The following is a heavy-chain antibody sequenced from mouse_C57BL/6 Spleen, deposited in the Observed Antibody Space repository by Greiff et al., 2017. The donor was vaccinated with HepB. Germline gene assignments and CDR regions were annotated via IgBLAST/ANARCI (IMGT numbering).Heavy chain of an antibody. V-gene: IGHV1-15*01. Sequence: SGAELVRPGASVTLSCKASGYTFTDYEMHWVKQTPVHGLEWIGAIDPETGGTAYNQKFKGKAILTADKSSSTAYMELRSLTSEDSAVYYCTRKPFAYWGQGTLVTVSA. CDR3: TRKPFAY. CDR1: GYTFTDYE. J-gene: IGHJ3*01. CDR2: IDPETGGT.